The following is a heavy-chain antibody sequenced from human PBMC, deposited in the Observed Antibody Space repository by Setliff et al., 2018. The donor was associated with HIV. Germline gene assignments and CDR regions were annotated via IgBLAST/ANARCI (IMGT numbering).Heavy chain of an antibody. D-gene: IGHD2-21*02. Sequence: SETLSLTCTVPGGSIISYPNYWGWIRQPPGKGLEWLAGIRHTGGTYYYPWDTYYNPSLKSRVTISVDTSKNQFSLRLNSVTAADTAVYYCARQGNIVVVTSFDYWGQGTLVTVSS. CDR3: ARQGNIVVVTSFDY. CDR2: IRHTGGT. J-gene: IGHJ4*02. CDR1: GGSIISYPNY. V-gene: IGHV4-39*07.